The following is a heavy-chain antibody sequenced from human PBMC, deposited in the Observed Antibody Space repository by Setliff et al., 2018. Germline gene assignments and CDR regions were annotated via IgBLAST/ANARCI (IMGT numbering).Heavy chain of an antibody. CDR3: ARQEYSYRVDY. J-gene: IGHJ4*02. V-gene: IGHV4-4*07. Sequence: SETLSLTCTVSGGSISSYYWSWIRQPAGKGLEWIGHIYIGGSANYNPSLKSRVTMSIDTSKNQFSLKLNSVTAADTAVYYCARQEYSYRVDYWGQGTLVTVSS. CDR2: IYIGGSA. CDR1: GGSISSYY. D-gene: IGHD5-18*01.